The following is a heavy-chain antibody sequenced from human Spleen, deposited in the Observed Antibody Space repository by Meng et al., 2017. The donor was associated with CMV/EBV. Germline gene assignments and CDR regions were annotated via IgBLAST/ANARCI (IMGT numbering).Heavy chain of an antibody. CDR1: GFTVSSNY. CDR2: IYSGGST. Sequence: AASGFTVSSNYMSWVRQAPGKGLEWVSVIYSGGSTYYADSVKGRFTISRDNSKNTLYLQMNSLRAEDTAVYYCARSYSSSWYEFDYWGQGTLVTVSS. CDR3: ARSYSSSWYEFDY. V-gene: IGHV3-53*01. D-gene: IGHD6-13*01. J-gene: IGHJ4*02.